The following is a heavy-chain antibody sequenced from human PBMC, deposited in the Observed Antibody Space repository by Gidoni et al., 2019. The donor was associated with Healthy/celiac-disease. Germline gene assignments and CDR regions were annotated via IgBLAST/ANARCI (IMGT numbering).Heavy chain of an antibody. Sequence: EEQLVESGGGLVQPGGSRRLYWAASGFTFSSYWMNWVRQAPGKGLVWVSRINTDWSSTSYAASVQGRFTISRDNAKNTLYLQMNSLRAEDTAVYYCARNGDEVTSYYYYYMDVWGKGTTVTVSS. V-gene: IGHV3-74*01. CDR2: INTDWSST. CDR3: ARNGDEVTSYYYYYMDV. CDR1: GFTFSSYW. D-gene: IGHD4-17*01. J-gene: IGHJ6*03.